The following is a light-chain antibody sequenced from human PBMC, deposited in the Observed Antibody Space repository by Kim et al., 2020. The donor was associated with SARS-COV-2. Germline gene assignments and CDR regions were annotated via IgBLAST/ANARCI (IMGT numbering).Light chain of an antibody. CDR2: AAS. CDR3: QQSHSTPRT. Sequence: ASVGDRVTITCRTSQIISSYLNWYQQKPGKAAKFLIYAASNLQSGVPSRFSGSGSGTDFTLTITSLQPEDFATYYCQQSHSTPRTFGQGTKVDIK. V-gene: IGKV1-39*01. J-gene: IGKJ1*01. CDR1: QIISSY.